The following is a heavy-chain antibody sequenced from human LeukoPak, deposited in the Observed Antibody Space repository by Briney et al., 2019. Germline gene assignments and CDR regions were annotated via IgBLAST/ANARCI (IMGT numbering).Heavy chain of an antibody. CDR1: GFTFSSYA. D-gene: IGHD4-11*01. V-gene: IGHV3-23*01. Sequence: GGSLRLSCAASGFTFSSYAMGWVREGPGKGLEWVSAISGSGGSTYYADSVKGRFTISRDNSKNTLFLQLNSLRDEDTAVYYCAKVAEKSLNTVEKGWFDPWGQGTLVTVSS. CDR2: ISGSGGST. J-gene: IGHJ5*02. CDR3: AKVAEKSLNTVEKGWFDP.